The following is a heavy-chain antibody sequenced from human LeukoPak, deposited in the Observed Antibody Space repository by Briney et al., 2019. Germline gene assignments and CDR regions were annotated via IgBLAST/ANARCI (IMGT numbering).Heavy chain of an antibody. V-gene: IGHV4-34*01. CDR3: ARLRWFPRAFDI. D-gene: IGHD4-23*01. CDR1: GGSFSGYY. Sequence: SETLSLTCAVYGGSFSGYYWSWTRQPPGKGLEWIGEINHSGSTNYNPSLKSRVTISVDTSKNQFSLKLSSVTAADTAVYYCARLRWFPRAFDIWGQGTIITVSS. CDR2: INHSGST. J-gene: IGHJ3*02.